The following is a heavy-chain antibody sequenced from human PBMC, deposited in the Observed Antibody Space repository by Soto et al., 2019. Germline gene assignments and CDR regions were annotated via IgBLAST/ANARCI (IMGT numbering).Heavy chain of an antibody. J-gene: IGHJ6*02. CDR2: MNPNSGNT. V-gene: IGHV1-8*01. CDR1: GYTFTSYD. D-gene: IGHD6-13*01. Sequence: ASVKVSCKASGYTFTSYDINWVRQATGQGLEWTGWMNPNSGNTGYAQKFQGRVTMTRNTSISTAYMELSSLRSEDTAVYYCASRRVSSAAGYYYYGMDVWGQGTTVTVSS. CDR3: ASRRVSSAAGYYYYGMDV.